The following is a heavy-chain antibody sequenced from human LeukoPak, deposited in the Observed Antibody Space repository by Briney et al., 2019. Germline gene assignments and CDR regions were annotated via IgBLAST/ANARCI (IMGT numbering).Heavy chain of an antibody. Sequence: ASVTVSCKASGYTFTSYDINWVRQAPGQGLEWMGWMNPNSGNTGYAQKFQGRVTMTRNTSISTAYMELSSLRSEDTAVYYCARGHRYCSGGSCLYYYYYYGMDVWGQGTTVTVSS. D-gene: IGHD2-15*01. CDR3: ARGHRYCSGGSCLYYYYYYGMDV. CDR1: GYTFTSYD. V-gene: IGHV1-8*01. CDR2: MNPNSGNT. J-gene: IGHJ6*02.